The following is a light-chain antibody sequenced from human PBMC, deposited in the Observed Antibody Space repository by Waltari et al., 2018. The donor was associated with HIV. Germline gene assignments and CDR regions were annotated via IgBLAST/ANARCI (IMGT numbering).Light chain of an antibody. CDR3: CSYAGSSYV. J-gene: IGLJ1*01. Sequence: QSALTQPRSVSGSPGQSVTISCTGSASDVGGYHYVSWYQQHPGKAPKLLIYDVNKRPSGGPVRFSGSKSGNTASLTISGLQTEDEADYYCCSYAGSSYVFGTETKVTVL. CDR2: DVN. CDR1: ASDVGGYHY. V-gene: IGLV2-11*01.